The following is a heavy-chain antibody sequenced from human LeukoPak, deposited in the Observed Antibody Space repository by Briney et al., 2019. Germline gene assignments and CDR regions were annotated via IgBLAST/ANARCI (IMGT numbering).Heavy chain of an antibody. D-gene: IGHD3-9*01. Sequence: PSETLSLTCTVSGGSISSNTYYWGWIRQPPGKGLEWIGSIYYSGSTYYNPSLKSRVTISVDTSKNQFSLKLSSVTAADTAVYYCAGTYYDILTGYYKGEFDYWGQGTLVTVSS. CDR3: AGTYYDILTGYYKGEFDY. V-gene: IGHV4-39*07. J-gene: IGHJ4*02. CDR2: IYYSGST. CDR1: GGSISSNTYY.